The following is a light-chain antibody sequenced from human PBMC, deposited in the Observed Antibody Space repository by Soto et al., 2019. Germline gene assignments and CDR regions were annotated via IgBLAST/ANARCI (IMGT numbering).Light chain of an antibody. CDR2: EVS. CDR1: SSDVGGYDY. CDR3: SSYSISTAYL. V-gene: IGLV2-14*01. Sequence: QSALTQPASVSGSPGQSITISCTGTSSDVGGYDYVSWYQLHPCKAPKLMIFEVSNRPSGVSYRFSGSKSGNTASLTISGLQAEDEADYFCSSYSISTAYLFGTGTQLTVL. J-gene: IGLJ1*01.